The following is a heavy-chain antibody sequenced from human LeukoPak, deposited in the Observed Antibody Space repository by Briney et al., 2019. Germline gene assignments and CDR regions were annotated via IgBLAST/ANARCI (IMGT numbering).Heavy chain of an antibody. CDR1: GGSISSGGYS. CDR2: IYHSGST. V-gene: IGHV4-30-2*01. CDR3: ARGYCSGGSCYELDY. Sequence: SQTLSLTCAVSGGSISSGGYSWSWIRQPPGNGLEWIGYIYHSGSTYYNPSLKSRVTISVDRSKNQFSLKLSSVTAADTAVYYCARGYCSGGSCYELDYWGQGTLVTVSS. J-gene: IGHJ4*02. D-gene: IGHD2-15*01.